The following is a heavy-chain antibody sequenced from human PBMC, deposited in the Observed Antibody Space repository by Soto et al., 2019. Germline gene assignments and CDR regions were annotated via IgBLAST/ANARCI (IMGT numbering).Heavy chain of an antibody. J-gene: IGHJ6*02. CDR3: ARERYQVISDGMDV. D-gene: IGHD2-2*01. CDR2: INPQTGGT. V-gene: IGHV1-2*02. CDR1: GYTFTGYY. Sequence: QVQLVQSGAEVKTPGASVRVSCKASGYTFTGYYIHWVREAPGQGLEWMGWINPQTGGTSYAQKFQGRVTLSRDTSINTAYLELSRLRFDDAAVYFCARERYQVISDGMDVWGQGTPVTVSS.